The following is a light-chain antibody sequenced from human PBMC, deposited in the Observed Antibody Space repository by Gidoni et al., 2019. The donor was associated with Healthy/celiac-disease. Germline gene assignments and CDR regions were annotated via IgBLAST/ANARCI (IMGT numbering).Light chain of an antibody. V-gene: IGKV1-5*01. CDR3: QQYNSYRT. CDR1: QSISSW. CDR2: DAS. J-gene: IGKJ2*02. Sequence: DIQMPQSPSTLSASVGDRVTITCRASQSISSWLAWYQQKPGKAPKLLIYDASSLESGVPSRFSGSGSGTEFTLTISSLQPDDFATYYCQQYNSYRTFGQGTKLEIK.